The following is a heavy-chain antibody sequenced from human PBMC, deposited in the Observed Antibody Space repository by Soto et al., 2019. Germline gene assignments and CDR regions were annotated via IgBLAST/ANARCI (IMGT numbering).Heavy chain of an antibody. CDR2: ISYDGSNK. CDR3: AKHIIVGRDFYYGMDV. CDR1: GFTFSTYG. V-gene: IGHV3-30*18. J-gene: IGHJ6*02. Sequence: GGSLRLSCAASGFTFSTYGIHWVRQAPGKGLEWVAVISYDGSNKYYADSVKGRFTISRDNPKNTLYLQMNSLRAEDTAVYYCAKHIIVGRDFYYGMDVWGQGTRVTVSS. D-gene: IGHD1-26*01.